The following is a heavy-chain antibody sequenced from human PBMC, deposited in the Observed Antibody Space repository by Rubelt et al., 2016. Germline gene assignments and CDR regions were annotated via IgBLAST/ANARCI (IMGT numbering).Heavy chain of an antibody. V-gene: IGHV4-4*02. Sequence: QVQLQESGPGLVKPSGTLSLTCAVSGGSISSSNWWSWVRQPPGKGLEWIGEIYHSGSTNYNPSLKSRVTISVDTSKNQFSLKLSSVTAADTAVYYCARHGGQQLVMAAYYFDYWGQGTLVTVSS. J-gene: IGHJ4*02. CDR3: ARHGGQQLVMAAYYFDY. CDR2: IYHSGST. CDR1: GGSISSSNW. D-gene: IGHD6-13*01.